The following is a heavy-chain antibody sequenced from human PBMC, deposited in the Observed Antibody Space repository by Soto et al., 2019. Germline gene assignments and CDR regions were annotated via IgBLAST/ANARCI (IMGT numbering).Heavy chain of an antibody. CDR1: GFTFSSYG. CDR3: ATDFGYSGYD. Sequence: SGGSLRLSCAASGFTFSSYGIHWVRQAPGKGLEWVAVISRDGNGKYYADSVKGRFTIARDNSKNTLSLQMNSLRAEDTAVYHCATDFGYSGYDWGQGTLVTVSS. CDR2: ISRDGNGK. D-gene: IGHD5-12*01. V-gene: IGHV3-30*03. J-gene: IGHJ4*02.